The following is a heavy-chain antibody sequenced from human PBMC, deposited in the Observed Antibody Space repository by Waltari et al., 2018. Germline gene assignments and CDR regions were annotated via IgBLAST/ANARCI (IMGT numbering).Heavy chain of an antibody. J-gene: IGHJ3*02. CDR2: IKPSGGST. CDR1: GYTFTSYY. Sequence: QVQLVQSGAEVKNPGASVKVSCKASGYTFTSYYMQWVRQAPGQGLEWMGIIKPSGGSTSYSQKFQGRGTMPRDTSTSTAYMELSSLRSEDTAVYYCATHSSGSVRGNDAFEIWGQGTMVTVSS. CDR3: ATHSSGSVRGNDAFEI. D-gene: IGHD1-26*01. V-gene: IGHV1-46*01.